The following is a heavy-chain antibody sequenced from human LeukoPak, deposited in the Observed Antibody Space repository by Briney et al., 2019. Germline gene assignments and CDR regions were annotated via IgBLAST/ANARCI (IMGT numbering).Heavy chain of an antibody. CDR3: AKDDLKLGEYYYGSGSYYPPYYFDY. Sequence: GGSLRLSCAASGFTVSSKYMSWVRQAPGKGLECVSVFYSGGTTYYADSVKGRFTISRDNSKNTLYLQMNSLRAEDTAVYYCAKDDLKLGEYYYGSGSYYPPYYFDYWGQGTLVTVSS. V-gene: IGHV3-53*01. CDR1: GFTVSSKY. J-gene: IGHJ4*02. D-gene: IGHD3-10*01. CDR2: FYSGGTT.